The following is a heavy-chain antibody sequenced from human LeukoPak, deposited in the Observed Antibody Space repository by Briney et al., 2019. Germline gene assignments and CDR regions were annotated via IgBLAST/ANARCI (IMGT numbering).Heavy chain of an antibody. Sequence: PGGSLRLSCAASGFTFSSYSMNWVRQAPGKGLEWVSYINSSSSTIYYADSVKGRFTISRDNAKNSLYLQMNSLRAEDTAVYYCARVSFLEGEYYYYYYMDVWGKGTTVTVSS. D-gene: IGHD3-3*01. CDR2: INSSSSTI. CDR3: ARVSFLEGEYYYYYYMDV. V-gene: IGHV3-48*04. CDR1: GFTFSSYS. J-gene: IGHJ6*03.